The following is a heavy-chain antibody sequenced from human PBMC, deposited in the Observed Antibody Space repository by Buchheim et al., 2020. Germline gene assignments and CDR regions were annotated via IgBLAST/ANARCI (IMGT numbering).Heavy chain of an antibody. CDR1: GFTFNNAW. V-gene: IGHV3-33*08. J-gene: IGHJ4*02. Sequence: VQLLESGGGFVKPGGSLRLSCVGSGFTFNNAWMSWARQAPGKGLEWVAVIWYDGSNKYYADSVKGRFTISRDNSKNTLYLQMNSLRAEDTAVYYCARDLRPDDSMVLWGQGTL. CDR2: IWYDGSNK. D-gene: IGHD3-22*01. CDR3: ARDLRPDDSMVL.